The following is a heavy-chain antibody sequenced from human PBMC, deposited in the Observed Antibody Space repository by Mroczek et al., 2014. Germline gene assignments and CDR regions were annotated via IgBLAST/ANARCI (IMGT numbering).Heavy chain of an antibody. CDR3: ARGYPVWGGYCTNGVCRGQRANWFDP. CDR2: INHSGST. CDR1: GGSFSGYY. Sequence: QVQLQQWGAGLLKPSETLSLTCAVYGGSFSGYYWSWIRQPPGKGLEWIGEINHSGSTNYNPSLKSRVTISVDTSKNQFSLKLSSVTAADTAVYYCARGYPVWGGYCTNGVCRGQRANWFDPWGQGTLVTVSS. V-gene: IGHV4-34*01. J-gene: IGHJ5*02. D-gene: IGHD2-8*01.